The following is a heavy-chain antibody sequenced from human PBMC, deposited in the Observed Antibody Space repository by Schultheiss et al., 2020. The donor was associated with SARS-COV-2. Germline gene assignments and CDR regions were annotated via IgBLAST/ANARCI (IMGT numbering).Heavy chain of an antibody. J-gene: IGHJ4*02. D-gene: IGHD2-8*01. CDR3: ASPIVLMVYAIWN. V-gene: IGHV3-23*01. CDR2: ISGSGGST. CDR1: GFTFSSYS. Sequence: GGSLRLSCAASGFTFSSYSMNWVRQAPGKGLEWVSAISGSGGSTYYADSVKGRFTISRDNSKNTLYLQMNSLRAEDTAVYYCASPIVLMVYAIWNWGQGTLVTVSS.